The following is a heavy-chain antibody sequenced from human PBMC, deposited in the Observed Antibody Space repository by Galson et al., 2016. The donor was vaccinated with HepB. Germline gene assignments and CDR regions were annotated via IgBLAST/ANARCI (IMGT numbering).Heavy chain of an antibody. Sequence: TLSLTCNVSGVSITTGGYYWSWIRQHPGKGLEWIGYTFYSGRTHHNPSLKSRLTMSLDTSNNQFSLNLGSVTAADSAASYCARGGNARNPDFYDYYAMDVWGQGTTVTVSS. CDR1: GVSITTGGYY. D-gene: IGHD1-14*01. J-gene: IGHJ6*02. CDR3: ARGGNARNPDFYDYYAMDV. CDR2: TFYSGRT. V-gene: IGHV4-31*03.